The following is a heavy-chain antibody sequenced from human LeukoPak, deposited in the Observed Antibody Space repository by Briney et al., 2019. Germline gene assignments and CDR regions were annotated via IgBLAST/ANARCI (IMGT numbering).Heavy chain of an antibody. J-gene: IGHJ4*02. CDR1: VYTFTGYY. D-gene: IGHD3-10*01. V-gene: IGHV1-2*02. Sequence: ASVNVSCKASVYTFTGYYIHWVRPAPGQGLEWMGWINPNSGDTNYAQKFQGRVTMTRDTSINTAYMELSRLRSDDTAVYYCARDIGSGSYYWGQGTLVTVSS. CDR2: INPNSGDT. CDR3: ARDIGSGSYY.